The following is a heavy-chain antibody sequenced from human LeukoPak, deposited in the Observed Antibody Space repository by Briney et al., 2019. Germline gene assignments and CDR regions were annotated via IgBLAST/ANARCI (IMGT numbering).Heavy chain of an antibody. Sequence: GGSLRLSCEASGFTFSNYAMTWVRQAPGKGLEWVSSIRGSDASTFYADSVKGRFTMSRDNSKSTLYPQMNSLRVGDTAVYYCGRDPNGDYVGAFDFGGQGTLVTVSS. J-gene: IGHJ3*01. CDR1: GFTFSNYA. V-gene: IGHV3-23*01. CDR2: IRGSDAST. D-gene: IGHD4-17*01. CDR3: GRDPNGDYVGAFDF.